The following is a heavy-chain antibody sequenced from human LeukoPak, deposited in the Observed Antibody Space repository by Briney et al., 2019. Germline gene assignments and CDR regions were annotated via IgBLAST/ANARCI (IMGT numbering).Heavy chain of an antibody. V-gene: IGHV3-74*01. CDR1: GFTFSSYW. CDR2: INPDGTTT. Sequence: GGSLRLSCAASGFTFSSYWMHWVRQPLGKGLVWVSRINPDGTTTNYADSEKGRFTISRDNAKNTLHLQMNSLTVEDTALYYCVRIATVTTPDYWGQGTLVTVSS. CDR3: VRIATVTTPDY. J-gene: IGHJ4*02. D-gene: IGHD4-17*01.